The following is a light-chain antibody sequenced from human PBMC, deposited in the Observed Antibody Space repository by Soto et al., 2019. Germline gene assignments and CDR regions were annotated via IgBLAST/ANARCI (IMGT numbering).Light chain of an antibody. CDR3: KSYDRSLSGSF. Sequence: QSVLTQPPSVSGAPGQRVTISCTGGSSNIGAGYDVHWYQQLPGTAPKLLIYRNTNRPSGVPDRFSGSRSATSASLAITGIQAEDEADYYCKSYDRSLSGSFFGTGTKVTVL. CDR1: SSNIGAGYD. V-gene: IGLV1-40*01. J-gene: IGLJ1*01. CDR2: RNT.